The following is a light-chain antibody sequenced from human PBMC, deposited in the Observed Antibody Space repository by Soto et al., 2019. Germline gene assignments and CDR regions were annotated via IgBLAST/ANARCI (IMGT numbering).Light chain of an antibody. V-gene: IGLV3-21*04. CDR3: QVWDSSNDHVI. Sequence: SYELTQPPSVSVAPGKTARITCGGNNIGSKGVHWYQQKPGQAPVLVIYYNTDRPSGIPERFSGSNSGNTATLTISRVEAGDEADYYCQVWDSSNDHVIFGGGTKVTVL. J-gene: IGLJ2*01. CDR2: YNT. CDR1: NIGSKG.